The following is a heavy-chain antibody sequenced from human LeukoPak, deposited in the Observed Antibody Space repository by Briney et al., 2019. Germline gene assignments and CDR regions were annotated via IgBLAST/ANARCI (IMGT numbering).Heavy chain of an antibody. CDR3: AREAYTAHDY. Sequence: GGSLRLSCAASEFTFSNYAMHWVRQAPGKGLEWVAFISYDGKDKYYADSVRGRFTTSRDNSKNTLYLQMNSLRAEDTAVYCAREAYTAHDYWGQGTLVTVSS. D-gene: IGHD5-18*01. V-gene: IGHV3-30*04. CDR1: EFTFSNYA. CDR2: ISYDGKDK. J-gene: IGHJ4*02.